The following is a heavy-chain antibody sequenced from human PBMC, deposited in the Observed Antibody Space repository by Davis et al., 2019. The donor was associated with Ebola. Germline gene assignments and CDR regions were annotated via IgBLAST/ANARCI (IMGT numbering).Heavy chain of an antibody. CDR3: ATADIFRGVITSWDGFDV. J-gene: IGHJ6*02. CDR1: GGTFSGHA. CDR2: IIPILGVA. Sequence: SVKVSCKASGGTFSGHAVSWVRQPPGQGLEWMGRIIPILGVANYAQKFQGRVTITADESTSTGYMELNSLRSEDTAVYYCATADIFRGVITSWDGFDVWGQGTTVTVSS. V-gene: IGHV1-69*04. D-gene: IGHD3-10*01.